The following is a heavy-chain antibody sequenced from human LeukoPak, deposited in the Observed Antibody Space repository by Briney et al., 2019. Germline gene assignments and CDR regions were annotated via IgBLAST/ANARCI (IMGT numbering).Heavy chain of an antibody. CDR3: LTLSLTGSFDY. V-gene: IGHV3-7*03. D-gene: IGHD7-27*01. Sequence: GSLRLSCAASGFMFSSNWMSWVRQAPGKGLEWVANIKQDGSEKYYVDSVRGRFTISRDTAKNSLYLQMNSLRAEDTAVYYCLTLSLTGSFDYWGQGTLVTVSS. CDR2: IKQDGSEK. J-gene: IGHJ4*02. CDR1: GFMFSSNW.